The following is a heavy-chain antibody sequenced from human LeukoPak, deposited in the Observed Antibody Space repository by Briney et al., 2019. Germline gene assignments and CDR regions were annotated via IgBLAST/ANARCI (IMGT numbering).Heavy chain of an antibody. CDR2: ISGSGSTI. V-gene: IGHV3-48*03. Sequence: PGGSLRLSCAASGFTFSSYEMNWVRQAPGKGLEWVSYISGSGSTIYYADSVKGRFTISRDNAKNSLYLQMNSLRAEDTAVYYCARAGSGYELWRLRELSFNYWGQGTLVTVSS. CDR1: GFTFSSYE. J-gene: IGHJ4*02. CDR3: ARAGSGYELWRLRELSFNY. D-gene: IGHD3-16*02.